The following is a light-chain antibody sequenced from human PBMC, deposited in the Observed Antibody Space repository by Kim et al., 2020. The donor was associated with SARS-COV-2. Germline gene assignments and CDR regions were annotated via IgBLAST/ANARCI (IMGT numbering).Light chain of an antibody. CDR1: NSNIGAGSD. V-gene: IGLV1-40*01. CDR2: GNK. Sequence: QSALTQLPSVSGAPGQRVTISCTGTNSNIGAGSDVLWYQQFPGTAPRLLIFGNKNRPSGVPDRFSGSNSGTSASLAITGLQAEDEAEYYCQSYDNSLRGVVFGGGTQLTVL. CDR3: QSYDNSLRGVV. J-gene: IGLJ3*02.